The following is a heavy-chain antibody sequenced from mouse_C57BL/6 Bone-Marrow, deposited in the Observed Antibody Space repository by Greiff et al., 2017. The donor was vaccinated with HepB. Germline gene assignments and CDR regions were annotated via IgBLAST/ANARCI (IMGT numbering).Heavy chain of an antibody. Sequence: VKLVESGPGLVQPSQSLSITCTVSGFSLTSYGVHWVRQSPGKGLEWLGVIWSGGSTDYNAAFISRLSISKDNSKSQVFFKMNSLQADDTAIYYCARKDYVAYWGQGTLVTVSA. V-gene: IGHV2-2*01. CDR1: GFSLTSYG. J-gene: IGHJ3*01. CDR3: ARKDYVAY. D-gene: IGHD1-1*02. CDR2: IWSGGST.